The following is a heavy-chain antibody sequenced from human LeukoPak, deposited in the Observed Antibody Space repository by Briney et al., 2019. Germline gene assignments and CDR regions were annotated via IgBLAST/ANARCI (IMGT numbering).Heavy chain of an antibody. Sequence: PGGSLRLSCAASGFTFSSYGMHWVRQAPGKGLEWVAVISYDGSNKYYADSVKGRFTISRDNSKNTLYLQMNSLRAEDTAVYYCAKDHRLGYYGSESYLAQHYGMDVWGQGTTVTVSS. CDR2: ISYDGSNK. CDR3: AKDHRLGYYGSESYLAQHYGMDV. V-gene: IGHV3-30*18. CDR1: GFTFSSYG. D-gene: IGHD3-10*01. J-gene: IGHJ6*02.